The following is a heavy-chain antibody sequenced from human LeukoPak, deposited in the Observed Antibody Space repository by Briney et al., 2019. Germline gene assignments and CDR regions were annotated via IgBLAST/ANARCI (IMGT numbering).Heavy chain of an antibody. CDR3: ARGLWFGELDY. CDR2: INHSGST. D-gene: IGHD3-10*01. V-gene: IGHV4-34*01. CDR1: GGSFSGYY. J-gene: IGHJ4*02. Sequence: SETLSLTCAVYGGSFSGYYWSWIRQPPGKGLEWIGEINHSGSTNYNPSLKSRVTISVDTSKNQFSLKLSSVTAADTAVYYCARGLWFGELDYWGQGTLVTASS.